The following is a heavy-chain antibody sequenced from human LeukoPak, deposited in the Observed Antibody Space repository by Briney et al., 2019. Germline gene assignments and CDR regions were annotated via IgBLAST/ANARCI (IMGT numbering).Heavy chain of an antibody. CDR3: ARGYDFWSGYVYYFDY. D-gene: IGHD3-3*01. Sequence: PSETLSLTCTVSGGSISSYYWSWIRQPPGKGLEWIGYIYYSGSTNYNPSLKSRVTISVDTSKNQLSLKLSSVTAADTAVYYCARGYDFWSGYVYYFDYWGQGTLVTVSS. CDR2: IYYSGST. J-gene: IGHJ4*02. CDR1: GGSISSYY. V-gene: IGHV4-59*08.